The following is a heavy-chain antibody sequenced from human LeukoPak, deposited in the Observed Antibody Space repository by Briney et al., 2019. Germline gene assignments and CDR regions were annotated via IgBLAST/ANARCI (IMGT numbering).Heavy chain of an antibody. CDR3: ARATVTSGSP. CDR2: INSDGSDT. J-gene: IGHJ5*02. CDR1: GFTFSRHW. Sequence: GGSLRLSCAASGFTFSRHWMHWVRQAPGKGLVWVSRINSDGSDTPYADSVKGRFTISRDNAKNTLYLQMNSLRAEDTAVYYCARATVTSGSPWGREPWSSSPQ. D-gene: IGHD4-17*01. V-gene: IGHV3-74*01.